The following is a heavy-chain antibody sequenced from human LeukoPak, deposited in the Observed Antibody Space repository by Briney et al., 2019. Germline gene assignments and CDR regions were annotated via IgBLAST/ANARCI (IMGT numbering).Heavy chain of an antibody. V-gene: IGHV4-59*01. Sequence: SETLSLTCTVSGGSISSYYWSWIRQPPGKGLEWMGYIYYSGSTNYNPSLKSRVIISVDTSKNQFSLKLSSVTAADTAVYYCARVMGVTAKYYFDYWGQGTLVTVSS. J-gene: IGHJ4*02. CDR3: ARVMGVTAKYYFDY. CDR2: IYYSGST. D-gene: IGHD2-21*02. CDR1: GGSISSYY.